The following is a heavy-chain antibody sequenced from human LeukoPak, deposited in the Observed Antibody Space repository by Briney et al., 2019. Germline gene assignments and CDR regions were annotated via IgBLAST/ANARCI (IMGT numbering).Heavy chain of an antibody. CDR3: ARERRGEMSFDY. V-gene: IGHV1-2*02. CDR1: GYTFTGYY. D-gene: IGHD4-17*01. Sequence: ASVKVSCKASGYTFTGYYIHWVRQAPGQGLEWMGWINPNSGGTNYAQKFQGRVTMTRDTSISTAYMELSRLRSDDTAVYYCARERRGEMSFDYWGQGTLVTVSS. J-gene: IGHJ4*02. CDR2: INPNSGGT.